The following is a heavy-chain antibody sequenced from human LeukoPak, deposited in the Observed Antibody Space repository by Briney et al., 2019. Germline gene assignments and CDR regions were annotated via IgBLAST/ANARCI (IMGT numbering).Heavy chain of an antibody. Sequence: GASVKVSCKASGYTFTGYYMRWVRQAPGQGLEWMGWINPNSGGTNYAQKFQGRVTMTRDTSISTAYMELSRLRSDDTAVYYCASLAGETRAHYYGMDVWGQGTTVTVSS. D-gene: IGHD3-16*01. CDR2: INPNSGGT. CDR3: ASLAGETRAHYYGMDV. CDR1: GYTFTGYY. J-gene: IGHJ6*02. V-gene: IGHV1-2*02.